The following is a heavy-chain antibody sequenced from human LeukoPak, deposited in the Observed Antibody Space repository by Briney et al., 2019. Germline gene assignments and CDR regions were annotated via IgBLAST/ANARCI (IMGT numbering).Heavy chain of an antibody. CDR2: IDDDGAGT. CDR1: GFPFSGYW. J-gene: IGHJ5*02. V-gene: IGHV3-74*01. Sequence: GGSLRLSCAASGFPFSGYWMHWVRQAPGKGLVWVSRIDDDGAGTTYAYSVKGRFTISRDNAKNTLYLQMNSLRVEDTAVYYCARSASGYDAWGQGTLVTVSS. CDR3: ARSASGYDA. D-gene: IGHD5-12*01.